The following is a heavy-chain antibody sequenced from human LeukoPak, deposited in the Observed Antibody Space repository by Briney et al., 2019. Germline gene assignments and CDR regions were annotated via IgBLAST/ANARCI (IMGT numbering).Heavy chain of an antibody. D-gene: IGHD3-3*01. CDR3: GREALFGVVDYFDY. CDR1: GFTLSDYY. V-gene: IGHV3-11*01. J-gene: IGHJ4*02. Sequence: GGSLRLSCAASGFTLSDYYMVWVRQAPGKELEWVSLSSSSGSINYYADSVKGRFTVSRDNAKNSVYLQMNGLRAEDTAVYCGREALFGVVDYFDYWGQGTLVSVSS. CDR2: SSSSGSIN.